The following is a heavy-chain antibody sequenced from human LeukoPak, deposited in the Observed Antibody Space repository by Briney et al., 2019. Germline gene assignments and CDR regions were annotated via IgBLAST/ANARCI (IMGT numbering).Heavy chain of an antibody. CDR1: GFPFSSHW. Sequence: GGSLRLSCAASGFPFSSHWLSWFRQSPGKGLEWVAHINQDGSEKYYVDSVKGRFTISRDNARNSQYLQMNSLRAEDTALYYCAKDTTIAAAGPFDYWGQGTLVTVSS. J-gene: IGHJ4*02. CDR3: AKDTTIAAAGPFDY. CDR2: INQDGSEK. V-gene: IGHV3-7*03. D-gene: IGHD6-13*01.